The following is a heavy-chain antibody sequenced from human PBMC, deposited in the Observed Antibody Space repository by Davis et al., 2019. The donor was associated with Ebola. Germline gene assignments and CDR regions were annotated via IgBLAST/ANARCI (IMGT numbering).Heavy chain of an antibody. V-gene: IGHV3-74*01. Sequence: GESLMISCAASGFTFSSYSMYWVRQAPGKGLVWVSRINSDGSSKSYADSGNGRFTISRDNAKNTLYLQMNSLRTADTAVYYCAKDQRAYYYGMDVWGQVTTVTVSS. CDR2: INSDGSSK. J-gene: IGHJ6*02. CDR3: AKDQRAYYYGMDV. CDR1: GFTFSSYS.